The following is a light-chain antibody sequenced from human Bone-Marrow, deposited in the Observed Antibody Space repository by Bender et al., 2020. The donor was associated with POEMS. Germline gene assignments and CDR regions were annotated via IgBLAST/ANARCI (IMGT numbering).Light chain of an antibody. J-gene: IGLJ2*01. CDR3: QSADTSGVSVV. CDR2: KDN. CDR1: ALPKQY. Sequence: SYELTQPHSVSVSPGQTARITCSGDALPKQYASWYQQRPGQAPLLVIYKDNERPSGIPERFSGSSSGTTVTLTISGVQAEDEADYYCQSADTSGVSVVFGGGTKLTVL. V-gene: IGLV3-25*03.